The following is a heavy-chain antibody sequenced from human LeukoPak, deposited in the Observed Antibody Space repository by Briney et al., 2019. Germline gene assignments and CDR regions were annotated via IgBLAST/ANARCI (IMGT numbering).Heavy chain of an antibody. D-gene: IGHD3-22*01. CDR2: IYYSGTT. CDR3: ARGFSYYYDSSGYPPYFFDY. Sequence: SETLSLTCSISGDSISRGGYYWSWIRQLPGKGLEWIGHIYYSGTTYYTPSLKSRVSISVDTSKKYFSLRLSSVTAADTAVYYCARGFSYYYDSSGYPPYFFDYRGQGTLVTVSS. V-gene: IGHV4-31*03. CDR1: GDSISRGGYY. J-gene: IGHJ4*02.